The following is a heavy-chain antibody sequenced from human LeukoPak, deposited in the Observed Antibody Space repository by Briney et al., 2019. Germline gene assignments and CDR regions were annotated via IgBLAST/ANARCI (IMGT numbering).Heavy chain of an antibody. V-gene: IGHV3-53*01. CDR3: ARGVEPLAANTLAY. CDR1: GLKGISND. D-gene: IGHD1-14*01. CDR2: LYSDGNT. Sequence: PGFSMILSCSKCGLKGISNDLSWLRMAKGKGLEWVSVLYSDGNTKYADSVQGRFTISRDNSKNTLYLEMNSLSPDDTAVYYCARGVEPLAANTLAYWGQGTLVTVSS. J-gene: IGHJ4*02.